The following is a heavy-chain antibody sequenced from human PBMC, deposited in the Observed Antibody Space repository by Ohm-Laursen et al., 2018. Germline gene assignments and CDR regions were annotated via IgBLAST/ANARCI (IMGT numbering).Heavy chain of an antibody. V-gene: IGHV4-31*03. CDR3: ARALRSHYFDY. J-gene: IGHJ4*02. CDR1: GGSISISGYY. Sequence: SDTLSLTCTVSGGSISISGYYWTWIRQHPGKGLEWIGYIYYSGSTYYNPSLKSRVTISTDTSKNQFSLKVSSVTAADTAVYYCARALRSHYFDYWGQGTPVTVSS. D-gene: IGHD3-3*01. CDR2: IYYSGST.